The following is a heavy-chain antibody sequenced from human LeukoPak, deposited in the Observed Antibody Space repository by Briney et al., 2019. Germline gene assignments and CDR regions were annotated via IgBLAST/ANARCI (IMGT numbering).Heavy chain of an antibody. Sequence: SETLSLTCTVSGCSISSYYWSWIRQPPGKGLEWIGYIYYSGSTNYNPSLKSRVTISVDTSKNQFSLKLSSVTAADTAVYYCARELATVTPYYYYGMDVWGQGTTVTVSS. CDR3: ARELATVTPYYYYGMDV. D-gene: IGHD4-17*01. V-gene: IGHV4-59*01. CDR2: IYYSGST. J-gene: IGHJ6*02. CDR1: GCSISSYY.